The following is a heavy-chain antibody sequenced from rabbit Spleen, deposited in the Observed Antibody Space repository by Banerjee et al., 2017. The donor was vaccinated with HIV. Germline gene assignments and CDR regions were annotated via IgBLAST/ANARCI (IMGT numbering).Heavy chain of an antibody. CDR3: AGDHAISGYRFNL. D-gene: IGHD1-1*01. Sequence: QEQLEESGGGLVKPEGSLTLTCTASGFDFSTNYWISWVRQAPGKGLEWIGCIYSISGVAYYASWAKGRFTISKTSSTTVTLHMTTLTAADTATYFCAGDHAISGYRFNLWGPGTLVTVS. CDR1: GFDFSTNYW. CDR2: IYSISGVA. V-gene: IGHV1S45*01. J-gene: IGHJ4*01.